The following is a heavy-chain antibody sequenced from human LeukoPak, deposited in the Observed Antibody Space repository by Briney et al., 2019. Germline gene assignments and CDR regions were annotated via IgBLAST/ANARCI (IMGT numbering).Heavy chain of an antibody. Sequence: ASETLSPTCAVYGGSFSGYYWSWIRQPPGKGLEWIGEINHSGSTNYNPSLKSRVTISVDTSKNQFSLKLSSVTAADTAVYYCARRPYCSSTSCRLLDYWGQGTLVTASS. J-gene: IGHJ4*02. CDR3: ARRPYCSSTSCRLLDY. CDR2: INHSGST. CDR1: GGSFSGYY. D-gene: IGHD2-2*01. V-gene: IGHV4-34*01.